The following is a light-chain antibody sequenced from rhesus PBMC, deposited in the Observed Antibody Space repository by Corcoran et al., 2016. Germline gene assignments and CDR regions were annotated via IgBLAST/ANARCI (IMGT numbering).Light chain of an antibody. CDR1: NIGSKN. J-gene: IGLJ1*01. V-gene: IGLV3-29*01. CDR3: QVGDSTSDHYI. Sequence: SYDVTQPRSVSVSPGQTASITCGADNIGSKNVRWYQQKPAQAPVLVIFYDSDRRSGIPERFSGSNSGNTATLTITGVEAGDEADYYWQVGDSTSDHYIFGAGTRLTVL. CDR2: YDS.